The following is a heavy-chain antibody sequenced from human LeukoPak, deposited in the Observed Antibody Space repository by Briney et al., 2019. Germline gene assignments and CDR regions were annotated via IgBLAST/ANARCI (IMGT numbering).Heavy chain of an antibody. CDR1: GYSISSVYY. Sequence: SETLSLTCTVSGYSISSVYYWGRIRQPPGKGLEWIGNIYHTGSTYYNPSLKSRVTISLDTSKNQFSLKVSSVTAADTAVYYCARVGDGYNLGWFDPWGQGTLVTVSS. CDR3: ARVGDGYNLGWFDP. CDR2: IYHTGST. J-gene: IGHJ5*02. V-gene: IGHV4-38-2*02. D-gene: IGHD5-24*01.